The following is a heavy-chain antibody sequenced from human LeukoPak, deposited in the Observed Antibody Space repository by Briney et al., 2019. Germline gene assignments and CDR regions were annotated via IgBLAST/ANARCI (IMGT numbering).Heavy chain of an antibody. D-gene: IGHD6-13*01. CDR1: GGSISSSNFY. V-gene: IGHV4-39*07. CDR3: ASTGYSSSWYYDAFDI. Sequence: SETLSLTCTVSGGSISSSNFYWGWIRQPPGMGLEWIGSIYYSGNTYYNPSLKSRVTISVDTSKNQFSLKLSSVTAADTAVYYCASTGYSSSWYYDAFDIWGQGTMVTVSS. CDR2: IYYSGNT. J-gene: IGHJ3*02.